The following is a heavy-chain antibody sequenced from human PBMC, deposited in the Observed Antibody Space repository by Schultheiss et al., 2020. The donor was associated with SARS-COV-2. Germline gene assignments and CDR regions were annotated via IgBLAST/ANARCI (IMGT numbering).Heavy chain of an antibody. Sequence: GGSLRLSCAASGFTFSSYGMHWVRQAPGKGLEWVAVISYDGSNKYYADSVKGRFTISRDNSKDTVYLQMNSLRAEDTAVYYCARPLANWGIRHPMDVWGQGTTVTVSS. V-gene: IGHV3-30*03. D-gene: IGHD7-27*01. CDR3: ARPLANWGIRHPMDV. CDR2: ISYDGSNK. J-gene: IGHJ6*02. CDR1: GFTFSSYG.